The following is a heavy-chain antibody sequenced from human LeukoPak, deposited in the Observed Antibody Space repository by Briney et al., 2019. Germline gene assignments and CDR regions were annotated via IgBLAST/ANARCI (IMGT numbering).Heavy chain of an antibody. D-gene: IGHD6-6*01. CDR2: INPSGGST. V-gene: IGHV1-46*01. J-gene: IGHJ4*02. CDR3: ARHVAARPYLDY. Sequence: GASVKVSCKASGYTFTSYYMHWVRQAPGQGLEWMGIINPSGGSTSYAQKFQGRVTMTRDMSTSTVYMELSSLRSEDTAVYYCARHVAARPYLDYWGQGTLVTVSS. CDR1: GYTFTSYY.